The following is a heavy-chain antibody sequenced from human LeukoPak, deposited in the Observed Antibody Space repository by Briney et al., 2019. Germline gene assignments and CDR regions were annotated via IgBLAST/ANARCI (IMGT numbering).Heavy chain of an antibody. D-gene: IGHD3-10*01. Sequence: ASVKVSCKASGYAFNTYYIHWVRQAPGQGLEWVGIISTSDGVATYTQKFQDRITITRDMSTSTVYMELSSLRFEDTDVYYCARGLGSGNYYGYWGQGTLVTVST. V-gene: IGHV1-46*02. CDR2: ISTSDGVA. CDR3: ARGLGSGNYYGY. CDR1: GYAFNTYY. J-gene: IGHJ4*02.